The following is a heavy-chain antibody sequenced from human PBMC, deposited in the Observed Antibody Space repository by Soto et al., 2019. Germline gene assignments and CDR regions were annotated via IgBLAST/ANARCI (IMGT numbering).Heavy chain of an antibody. J-gene: IGHJ6*03. CDR2: IGPTGDT. D-gene: IGHD4-17*01. V-gene: IGHV3-13*01. CDR1: GYTCSEYD. CDR3: GRGALDDYGDYYYYMDV. Sequence: EVQLVESGGGLVQPGGSLRLSCAVSGYTCSEYDMHWFRQATGKSLEWVSVIGPTGDTHYPGSVKGRFTISREDAKNSLYLQMNSRRAGDTAVYYCGRGALDDYGDYYYYMDVWGKGTTVTVSS.